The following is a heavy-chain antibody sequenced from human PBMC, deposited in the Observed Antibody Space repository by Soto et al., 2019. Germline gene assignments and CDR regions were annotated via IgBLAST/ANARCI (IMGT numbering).Heavy chain of an antibody. D-gene: IGHD2-15*01. V-gene: IGHV4-31*03. CDR1: GGSISSGGYY. CDR3: ARDPRALAATQFSWFDP. CDR2: IYYSGST. J-gene: IGHJ5*02. Sequence: SETLSLTCTVSGGSISSGGYYWSWIRQHPGKGLEWIGYIYYSGSTYYNPSLKSRVTISVDTSKNQFSLKLSSVTAADTAVYYCARDPRALAATQFSWFDPWGQGTLVTVSS.